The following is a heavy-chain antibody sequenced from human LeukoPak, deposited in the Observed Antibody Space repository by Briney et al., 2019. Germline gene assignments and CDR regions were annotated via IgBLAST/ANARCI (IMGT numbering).Heavy chain of an antibody. CDR1: GYPFTTYE. J-gene: IGHJ5*02. CDR2: VHLNTGNT. CDR3: ARGPRNDP. V-gene: IGHV1-8*01. Sequence: GASVKVSCKTSGYPFTTYEINWVRQAAGQGLEWMGWVHLNTGNTAYAQRFQGRVTVTRDTSISTAYMELSSLTSNDTAVYFCARGPRNDPWGQGTLVTVSS. D-gene: IGHD1-14*01.